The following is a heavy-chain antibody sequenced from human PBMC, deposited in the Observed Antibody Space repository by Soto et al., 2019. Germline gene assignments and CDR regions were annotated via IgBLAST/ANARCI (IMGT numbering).Heavy chain of an antibody. J-gene: IGHJ4*02. CDR1: GFTFNNYY. D-gene: IGHD2-15*01. CDR3: GRGFGGTH. CDR2: INQDGSAK. V-gene: IGHV3-7*03. Sequence: EVQLVESGGGLVQPGGSLRLSCAASGFTFNNYYMVWVRQAPGSGLEWVANINQDGSAKYYADSVKGRFTISRDNAKSSLYLQTNSFRAEDTATYYCGRGFGGTHWGQGSLVTVSS.